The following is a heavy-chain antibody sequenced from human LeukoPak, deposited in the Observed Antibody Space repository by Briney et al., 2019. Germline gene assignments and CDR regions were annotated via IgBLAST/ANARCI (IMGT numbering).Heavy chain of an antibody. CDR1: GGSISSSSYY. V-gene: IGHV4-39*07. Sequence: PSETLSLTCTVSGGSISSSSYYWGWIRQPPGKGLEWIGSISYSGSTYYNPSLNSRVTISVDTSKNQFSLKLSSVTAADTAVYYCARESEGMGGYSYGRYYYYYMDVWGKGTTVTISS. CDR2: ISYSGST. J-gene: IGHJ6*03. CDR3: ARESEGMGGYSYGRYYYYYMDV. D-gene: IGHD5-18*01.